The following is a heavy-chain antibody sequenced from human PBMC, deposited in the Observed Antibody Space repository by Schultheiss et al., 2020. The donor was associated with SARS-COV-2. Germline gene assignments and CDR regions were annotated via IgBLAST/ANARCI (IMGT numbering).Heavy chain of an antibody. CDR2: INPSDSFT. Sequence: GESLKISCQGSGYSFTNYWITWVRQMPGKGLEWMGMINPSDSFTNYSPSFQGHVTISSDKSITTAYLRWRSLKASDTAIYYCARRGGADWVFDFWGQGTVVTVSS. D-gene: IGHD3-10*01. V-gene: IGHV5-10-1*01. CDR3: ARRGGADWVFDF. J-gene: IGHJ4*02. CDR1: GYSFTNYW.